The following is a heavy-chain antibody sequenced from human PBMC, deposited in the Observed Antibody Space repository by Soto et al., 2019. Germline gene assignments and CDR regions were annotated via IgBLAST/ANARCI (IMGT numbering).Heavy chain of an antibody. Sequence: GGSLRLSCAASGFTFSSYAMSWVRQAPGKGLEWVSAISGSGGSTYYADSVKGRFTISRDNSKNTLYLQMNSLRAEDTAVYYCAKVSYNWNYGAYYCYYMDVWGKGTTVTVSS. CDR1: GFTFSSYA. CDR2: ISGSGGST. D-gene: IGHD1-7*01. CDR3: AKVSYNWNYGAYYCYYMDV. V-gene: IGHV3-23*01. J-gene: IGHJ6*03.